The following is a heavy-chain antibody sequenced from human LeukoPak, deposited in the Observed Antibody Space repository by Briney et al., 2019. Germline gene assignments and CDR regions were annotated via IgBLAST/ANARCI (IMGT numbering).Heavy chain of an antibody. CDR2: IYPGDSDT. Sequence: GESPKISCKGSGYSFTSYWIGWVRQMPGKGLEWMGIIYPGDSDTRYSPSFQGQVTISADKSISTAYLQWSSLKASDTAMYYCARPLIDSSGWYEGAFDYWGQGTLVTVSS. J-gene: IGHJ4*02. CDR3: ARPLIDSSGWYEGAFDY. D-gene: IGHD6-19*01. V-gene: IGHV5-51*01. CDR1: GYSFTSYW.